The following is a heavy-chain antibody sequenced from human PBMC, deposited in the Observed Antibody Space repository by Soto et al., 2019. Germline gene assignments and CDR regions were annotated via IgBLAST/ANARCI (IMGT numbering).Heavy chain of an antibody. J-gene: IGHJ5*02. D-gene: IGHD5-12*01. CDR1: GGTFSSYA. CDR2: IIPIFGTA. V-gene: IGHV1-69*13. Sequence: ASVKVSCKASGGTFSSYAISWVRQAPGQGLEWMGGIIPIFGTANYAQKFQGRVTITADESTSTAYMELSSLRSEDTAVYYCARSDSGWPTGEYNWFDPWGQGTLVTVSS. CDR3: ARSDSGWPTGEYNWFDP.